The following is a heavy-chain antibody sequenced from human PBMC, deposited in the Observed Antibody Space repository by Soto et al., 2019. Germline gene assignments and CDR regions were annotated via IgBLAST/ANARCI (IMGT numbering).Heavy chain of an antibody. CDR2: ISYDGSNK. V-gene: IGHV3-30*18. J-gene: IGHJ5*02. CDR1: GFTFSSYG. Sequence: QAGGSLRLSCAASGFTFSSYGMHWVRQAPGKGLEWVAVISYDGSNKYYADSVKGRFTISRDNSKNTLYLQMNSLRAEDTAVYYCAKDRNPYCGGDCYPWFDPWGQGTLVTVSS. D-gene: IGHD2-21*02. CDR3: AKDRNPYCGGDCYPWFDP.